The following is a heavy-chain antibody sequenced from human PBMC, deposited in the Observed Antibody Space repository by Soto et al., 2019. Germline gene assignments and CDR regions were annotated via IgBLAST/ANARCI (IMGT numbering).Heavy chain of an antibody. Sequence: QVQLVQSGAEVKKPGASVKVSCKASGYTFTSYGISWVRQAPGQGLEWMGWISAYNGNTNYAQKLQGRVTMTTDTSTSTAYMELRSLRSDDTAVYYCARAEYSTGWYGGSWFDPWGQGTLVTVSS. V-gene: IGHV1-18*04. D-gene: IGHD6-19*01. CDR2: ISAYNGNT. J-gene: IGHJ5*02. CDR1: GYTFTSYG. CDR3: ARAEYSTGWYGGSWFDP.